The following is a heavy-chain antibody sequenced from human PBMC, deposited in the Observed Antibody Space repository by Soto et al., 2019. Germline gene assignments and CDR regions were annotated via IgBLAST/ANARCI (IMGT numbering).Heavy chain of an antibody. D-gene: IGHD6-19*01. V-gene: IGHV3-43*01. Sequence: GGSLRLSCAASGFTFDDYTMHWVRQAPGKGLEWVSLISWDGGSTYYADSVKGRFTISRDNSKNSLYLQMNSLRTEDTALYYCAKDIYPIAVAGTYGMDVWGQGTTVTVSS. CDR1: GFTFDDYT. CDR2: ISWDGGST. J-gene: IGHJ6*02. CDR3: AKDIYPIAVAGTYGMDV.